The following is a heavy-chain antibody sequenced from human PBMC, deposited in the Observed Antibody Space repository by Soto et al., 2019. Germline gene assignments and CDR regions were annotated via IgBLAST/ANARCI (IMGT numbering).Heavy chain of an antibody. J-gene: IGHJ4*02. CDR3: ARELGIAAAGRKGYFDY. Sequence: ASVKVSCKASGYTSTSYAMHWVRQAPGQRLEWMGWINAGNGNTKYSQKFQGRVTITRDTSASTAYMELSSLRSEDTAVYYCARELGIAAAGRKGYFDYWGQGTLVTVSS. V-gene: IGHV1-3*01. CDR1: GYTSTSYA. D-gene: IGHD6-13*01. CDR2: INAGNGNT.